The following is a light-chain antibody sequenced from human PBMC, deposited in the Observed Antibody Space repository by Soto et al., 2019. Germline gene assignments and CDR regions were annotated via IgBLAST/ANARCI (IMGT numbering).Light chain of an antibody. CDR1: SSDVGSYNR. Sequence: QSALTQPPSVSGSPGQSVTISCTGSSSDVGSYNRVSWYQQPPGTAPKLMIYEVSNRPSGVPDRFSGSKSGNTASLTISGLQAEDEADYYCSSYTSSSTVIFVGGTKLTVL. CDR3: SSYTSSSTVI. V-gene: IGLV2-18*02. J-gene: IGLJ2*01. CDR2: EVS.